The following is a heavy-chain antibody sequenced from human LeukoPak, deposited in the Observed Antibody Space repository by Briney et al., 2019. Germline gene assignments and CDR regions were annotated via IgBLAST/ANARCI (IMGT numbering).Heavy chain of an antibody. Sequence: GGSLRLSCAASGFTFSRSWMNWVRQAPGKGLEWVANINQDGSEKYYVDSVKGRFTISRDNAKNSLYLQMNSLRAEDTAVYYCAREVPVTTTSYYYYYYGRDVWGQGTTVTVSS. D-gene: IGHD4-17*01. J-gene: IGHJ6*02. V-gene: IGHV3-7*01. CDR2: INQDGSEK. CDR3: AREVPVTTTSYYYYYYGRDV. CDR1: GFTFSRSW.